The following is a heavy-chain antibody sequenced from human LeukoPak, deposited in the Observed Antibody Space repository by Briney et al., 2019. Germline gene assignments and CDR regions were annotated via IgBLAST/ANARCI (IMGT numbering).Heavy chain of an antibody. J-gene: IGHJ3*02. V-gene: IGHV5-10-1*01. CDR3: ARHGRISWSHDAFDI. D-gene: IGHD6-13*01. CDR1: GYSFTSYW. CDR2: IDPSDSYT. Sequence: GESLKISCKGSGYSFTSYWISWVRPMPGKGVEWMGRIDPSDSYTNYSPSFQGHVTISADKSISTAYLQWSSLKASDTARYYCARHGRISWSHDAFDIWGQGTMVTVSS.